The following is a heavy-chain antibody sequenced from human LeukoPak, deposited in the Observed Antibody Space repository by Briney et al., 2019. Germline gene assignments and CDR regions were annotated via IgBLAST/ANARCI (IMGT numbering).Heavy chain of an antibody. D-gene: IGHD6-19*01. V-gene: IGHV3-7*01. CDR1: GLTFSSYW. Sequence: GGSLRLSCAASGLTFSSYWMSWVRQAPGKGLEWVTNIKQDGSEKYYVDSVKGRFTISRDNAKNSLYLQMNSLRAEDTAVYYCARISGWPATFDYWGQGTPVTVSS. CDR3: ARISGWPATFDY. CDR2: IKQDGSEK. J-gene: IGHJ4*02.